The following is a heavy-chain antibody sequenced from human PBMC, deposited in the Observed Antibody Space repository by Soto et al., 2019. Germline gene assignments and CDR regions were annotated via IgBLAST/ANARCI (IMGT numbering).Heavy chain of an antibody. D-gene: IGHD2-15*01. Sequence: QVQLQESGPGLVKPSQTLSLTCTVSGGSISSGGYYWSWIRQHPGKGLEWIGYIYYSGSTYYNPYLKSRVTISVDTSKNQFSLKLSSVTAADTAVYYCARDVKGYCSGGSCSDAFDIWGQGTMVTVSS. CDR3: ARDVKGYCSGGSCSDAFDI. CDR1: GGSISSGGYY. CDR2: IYYSGST. J-gene: IGHJ3*02. V-gene: IGHV4-31*03.